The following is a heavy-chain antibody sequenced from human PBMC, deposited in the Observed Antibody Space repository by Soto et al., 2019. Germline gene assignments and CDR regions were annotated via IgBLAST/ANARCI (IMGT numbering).Heavy chain of an antibody. V-gene: IGHV4-59*01. D-gene: IGHD3-3*01. CDR1: GGSISSYS. J-gene: IGHJ4*02. Sequence: SETLSLTCSVSGGSISSYSWSWIRQPPGKGLEWIGFIHYSGNTNSNPSLKSRVTMSLDTSKNQFSLNLTSVTAADTAVYYCARFGVFTISGLFNYWGQGTLVTVSS. CDR2: IHYSGNT. CDR3: ARFGVFTISGLFNY.